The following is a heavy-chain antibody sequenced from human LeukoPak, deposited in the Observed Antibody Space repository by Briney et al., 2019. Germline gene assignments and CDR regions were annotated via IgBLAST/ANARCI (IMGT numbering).Heavy chain of an antibody. CDR3: ARDLNDAFDI. D-gene: IGHD3-9*01. J-gene: IGHJ3*02. CDR2: ISSSSSYI. V-gene: IGHV3-21*01. Sequence: GGSLRLSCTASGFTFSIYSMNWVRQAPGMGLEWVSSISSSSSYIKYADSVKGRFTTSRDNAKNSLYLQMNSLRAEDTAMYYCARDLNDAFDIWGQGTMVTVSS. CDR1: GFTFSIYS.